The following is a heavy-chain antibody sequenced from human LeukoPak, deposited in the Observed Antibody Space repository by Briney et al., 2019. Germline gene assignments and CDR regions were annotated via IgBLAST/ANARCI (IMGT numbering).Heavy chain of an antibody. J-gene: IGHJ4*02. CDR2: IYYSGST. Sequence: SETLSLTCAVSGGSISSGGYSWSWIRQPPGKGLEWIGYIYYSGSTYYNPSLKSRVTISVDTSKNQFSLKLSSVTAADTAVYYCARVTGYMIEDYFDYWGQGTLVTVSS. CDR1: GGSISSGGYS. V-gene: IGHV4-30-4*07. D-gene: IGHD3-22*01. CDR3: ARVTGYMIEDYFDY.